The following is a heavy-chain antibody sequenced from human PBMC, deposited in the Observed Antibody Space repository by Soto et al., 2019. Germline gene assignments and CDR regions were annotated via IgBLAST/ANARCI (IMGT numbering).Heavy chain of an antibody. J-gene: IGHJ6*03. V-gene: IGHV4-59*01. CDR3: ARGVFGELKHYYYYMDV. CDR1: GGSISSYY. Sequence: SETLSLTCTVSGGSISSYYWSWIRQPPGKGLEWIGYIYYSGSTNYNPSLKSRVTISVDTSKNQFSLKLSSVTAADTAVYYCARGVFGELKHYYYYMDVWGKGTTVTVSS. CDR2: IYYSGST. D-gene: IGHD3-10*02.